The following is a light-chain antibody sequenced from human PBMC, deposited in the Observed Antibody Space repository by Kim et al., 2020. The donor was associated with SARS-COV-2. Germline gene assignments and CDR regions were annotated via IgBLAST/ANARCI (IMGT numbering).Light chain of an antibody. CDR3: NSRDSNDNVV. V-gene: IGLV3-19*01. CDR1: SLRSYY. J-gene: IGLJ3*02. CDR2: GKN. Sequence: SSELTQDPAVSVALGQTVRITCQGDSLRSYYATWYQQTPGQAPIVVIYGKNNRPSGIPDRFSGSNSGNTASLTLTGTQAGDEADYYCNSRDSNDNVVFGG.